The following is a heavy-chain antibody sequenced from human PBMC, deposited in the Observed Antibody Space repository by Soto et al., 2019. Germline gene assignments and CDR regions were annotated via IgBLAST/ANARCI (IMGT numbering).Heavy chain of an antibody. CDR3: AKGLRGTIDAFDI. V-gene: IGHV3-23*01. CDR2: ISGSGGST. J-gene: IGHJ3*02. CDR1: GCTFSSYA. D-gene: IGHD1-7*01. Sequence: GGSLRLSCAASGCTFSSYAMSWFRQAPGKGLEWVSAISGSGGSTYYADSVKGRFTISRDNSKNTLYLQMNSLRAEDTAVYYCAKGLRGTIDAFDIWGQGTMVTVSS.